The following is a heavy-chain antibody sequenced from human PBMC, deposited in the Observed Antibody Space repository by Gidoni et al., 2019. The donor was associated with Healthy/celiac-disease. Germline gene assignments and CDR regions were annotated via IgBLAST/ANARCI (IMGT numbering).Heavy chain of an antibody. CDR1: GGSFSGYY. D-gene: IGHD3-16*01. CDR2: INHSGST. J-gene: IGHJ4*02. CDR3: ARAIRGEIDY. V-gene: IGHV4-34*01. Sequence: QVQLQQLGAGLLKPSETLSLTCAVYGGSFSGYYWSWIRQPPGKGLEWIGEINHSGSTNYNPSLKSRVTISVDTSKNQFSLKLSSVTAADTAVYYCARAIRGEIDYWGQGTLVTVSS.